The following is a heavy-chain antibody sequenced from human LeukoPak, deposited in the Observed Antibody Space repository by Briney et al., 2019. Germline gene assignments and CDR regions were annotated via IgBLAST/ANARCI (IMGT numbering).Heavy chain of an antibody. V-gene: IGHV1-3*01. J-gene: IGHJ5*02. CDR1: GYTFTSYG. CDR3: ARVGPAAGNVWFDP. Sequence: ASVKVSCKASGYTFTSYGISWVRQAPGQRLEWMGWINAGNGNTKYSQKFQGRVTITRDTSASTAYMELSSLRSEDTAVYYCARVGPAAGNVWFDPWGQGTLVTVSS. D-gene: IGHD6-13*01. CDR2: INAGNGNT.